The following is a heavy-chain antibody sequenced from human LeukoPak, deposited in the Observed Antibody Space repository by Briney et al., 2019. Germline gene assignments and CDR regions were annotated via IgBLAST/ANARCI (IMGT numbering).Heavy chain of an antibody. CDR2: INPDGGDK. D-gene: IGHD2-2*01. J-gene: IGHJ4*02. Sequence: GGSLRLSCVASGFTFSNHWMTWVRQAPGKGLEWVGNINPDGGDKFYVDSVKGRFTMSRNNACNSLHPQMDKLRAEDTAVYYCARLKGSTSVFDYWGQGTLVTVSS. CDR3: ARLKGSTSVFDY. V-gene: IGHV3-7*03. CDR1: GFTFSNHW.